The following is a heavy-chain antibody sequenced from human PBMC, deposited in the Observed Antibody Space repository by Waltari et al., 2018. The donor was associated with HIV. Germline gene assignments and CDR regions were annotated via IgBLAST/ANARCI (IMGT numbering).Heavy chain of an antibody. J-gene: IGHJ4*02. D-gene: IGHD2-15*01. CDR2: IWHDGSNK. CDR1: GFTFSSYH. Sequence: QVQLVESGGGVVQPGRSLRLSCASSGFTFSSYHLHWVRQAPGKGLEWVAVIWHDGSNKQYLDSVKGRFTISRDNAKSMLYLQMNSLRVEDTGVYYCARDLGQYLANGYFLDYWGQGTLVTV. V-gene: IGHV3-33*01. CDR3: ARDLGQYLANGYFLDY.